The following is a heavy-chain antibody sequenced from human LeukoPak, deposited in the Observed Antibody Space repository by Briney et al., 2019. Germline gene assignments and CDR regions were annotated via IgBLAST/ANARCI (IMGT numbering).Heavy chain of an antibody. CDR3: ARDSVTMVRGRPQAYGMDV. CDR1: GFTFSDYY. J-gene: IGHJ6*02. D-gene: IGHD3-10*01. CDR2: ISSSGSTI. Sequence: PGGSLRLSCAASGFTFSDYYMSWIRQAPGKGLEWVSYISSSGSTIYYADSVKGRFTTSRDNAKNSLYLQMNSLRAEDTAVYYCARDSVTMVRGRPQAYGMDVWGQGTTVTVSS. V-gene: IGHV3-11*01.